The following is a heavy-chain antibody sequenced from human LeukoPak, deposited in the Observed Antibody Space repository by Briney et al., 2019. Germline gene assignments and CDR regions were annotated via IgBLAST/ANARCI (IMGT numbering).Heavy chain of an antibody. V-gene: IGHV3-23*01. CDR3: ARGGGPYGMDV. CDR1: GFTFSSYS. CDR2: LSGSGGST. Sequence: GGSLRLSCAASGFTFSSYSMSWVRQAPGKGLEWVSTLSGSGGSTYYADSVKGRFTISRDNSKNTLYLQMTSLRAEDTAVYYCARGGGPYGMDVWGQGTTVTVSS. J-gene: IGHJ6*02. D-gene: IGHD2-15*01.